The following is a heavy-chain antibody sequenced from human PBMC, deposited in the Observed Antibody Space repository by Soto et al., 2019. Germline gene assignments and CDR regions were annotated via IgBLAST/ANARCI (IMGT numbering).Heavy chain of an antibody. Sequence: QVHLQQWGAGLLKPSETLSLTCAVYGGSVNGYYWNWIRQPPGKGLEWIGEINHTGGTHYNPSLKSRVTMSVDTSKNQFSLKLSSVTAADTAIYYCATRITVFGLLIPPFDPWGQGTQVTVSS. J-gene: IGHJ5*02. CDR2: INHTGGT. CDR3: ATRITVFGLLIPPFDP. V-gene: IGHV4-34*02. D-gene: IGHD3-3*01. CDR1: GGSVNGYY.